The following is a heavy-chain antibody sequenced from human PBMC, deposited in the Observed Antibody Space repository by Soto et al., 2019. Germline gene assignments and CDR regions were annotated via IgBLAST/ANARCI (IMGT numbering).Heavy chain of an antibody. J-gene: IGHJ3*02. CDR2: ISGSGGST. Sequence: EVQLLESGGGLVQPGGSLRLSCAAYGFTFSRYAMSWVRQAPGKGLEWVSAISGSGGSTYYADYVKGRFTSSRDNSKNTLYLQMNSLRAEYTAVYYCAKAPGRVVITFEAFDIWGQGTMVTVSS. CDR3: AKAPGRVVITFEAFDI. D-gene: IGHD3-22*01. CDR1: GFTFSRYA. V-gene: IGHV3-23*01.